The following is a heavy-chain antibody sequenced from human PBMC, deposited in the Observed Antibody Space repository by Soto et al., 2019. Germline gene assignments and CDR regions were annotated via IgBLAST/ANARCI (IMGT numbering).Heavy chain of an antibody. V-gene: IGHV2-5*02. Sequence: QITLKESGPTLVKPTQTLTLTCTFSGFSLSTSGVGVGWIRQPPGKALEWLALIYWDADKRYSPSLKSRLTITKDTSKNQVVLTMTNMDPVDTATYYCAVVVYALNWFDPWGQGTLVTVS. CDR2: IYWDADK. CDR1: GFSLSTSGVG. CDR3: AVVVYALNWFDP. D-gene: IGHD2-8*02. J-gene: IGHJ5*02.